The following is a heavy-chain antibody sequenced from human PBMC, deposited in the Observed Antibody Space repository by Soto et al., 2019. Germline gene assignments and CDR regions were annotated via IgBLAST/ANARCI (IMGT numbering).Heavy chain of an antibody. CDR1: GYTFTSYG. J-gene: IGHJ6*02. Sequence: ASVKVSCKASGYTFTSYGISWVRQAPGQGLEWMGWISAYNGNTNYAQKLQGRVTMTTDTSTSTAYMELRSLRSDDTAVYYCARGRYPIYGDYVGGYYYYGMDVWGQGTTVTVSS. D-gene: IGHD4-17*01. V-gene: IGHV1-18*04. CDR3: ARGRYPIYGDYVGGYYYYGMDV. CDR2: ISAYNGNT.